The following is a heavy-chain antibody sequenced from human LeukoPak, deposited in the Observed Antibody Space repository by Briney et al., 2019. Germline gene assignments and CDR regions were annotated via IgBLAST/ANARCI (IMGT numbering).Heavy chain of an antibody. Sequence: SETLSLTCTVSGGSVSSGSYYWSWIRQPPGKGLEWIGYIYYSGSTNYNPSLKSRVTISVDTSKNQFSLKLSSVTAADTAVYYCARDNYYDSSGYYYWGQGTLVTVSS. CDR1: GGSVSSGSYY. CDR2: IYYSGST. J-gene: IGHJ4*02. D-gene: IGHD3-22*01. V-gene: IGHV4-61*01. CDR3: ARDNYYDSSGYYY.